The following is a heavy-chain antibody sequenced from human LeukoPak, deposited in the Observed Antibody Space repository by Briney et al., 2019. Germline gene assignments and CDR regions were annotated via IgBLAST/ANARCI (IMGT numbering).Heavy chain of an antibody. J-gene: IGHJ6*04. CDR2: ISGSGGST. CDR1: GFTFSNYG. Sequence: HPGGSLRFSCAASGFTFSNYGLSWVRQAPGKGLKWVSAISGSGGSTYYADSVKGRFTISRDNSKNTLYLQMNSLRAEDTAVYYCAELGITMIGGVWGKGTTVTISS. CDR3: AELGITMIGGV. D-gene: IGHD3-10*02. V-gene: IGHV3-23*01.